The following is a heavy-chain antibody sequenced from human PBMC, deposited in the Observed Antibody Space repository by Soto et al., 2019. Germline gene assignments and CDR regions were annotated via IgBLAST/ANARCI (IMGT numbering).Heavy chain of an antibody. CDR3: ARDPPYDSSGYFAY. CDR2: IIPIFGTA. Sequence: QVQLVQSGAAVKKPGSSVKVSCKASGGTFSSYAISWVRQAPGQGLEWMGGIIPIFGTANYAQKFQGRGTITADESTSTAYMELSSLRSEDTAVYYCARDPPYDSSGYFAYWGQGTLVTVSS. J-gene: IGHJ4*02. D-gene: IGHD3-22*01. CDR1: GGTFSSYA. V-gene: IGHV1-69*12.